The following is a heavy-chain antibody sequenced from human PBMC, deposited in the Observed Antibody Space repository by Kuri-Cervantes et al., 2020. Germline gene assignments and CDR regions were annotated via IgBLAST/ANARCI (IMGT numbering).Heavy chain of an antibody. Sequence: LSLTCAASGFTFSDYYMSWIRQAPGKGLEWISYISNSGTTIYYAADSMKGRFTLSRDNAENSLYLQMNSLRAEDTAVYYCARDKGIYDPSGVRGYYFDYWGQGTLVTVSS. V-gene: IGHV3-11*01. CDR1: GFTFSDYY. CDR3: ARDKGIYDPSGVRGYYFDY. CDR2: ISNSGTTI. J-gene: IGHJ4*02. D-gene: IGHD3-22*01.